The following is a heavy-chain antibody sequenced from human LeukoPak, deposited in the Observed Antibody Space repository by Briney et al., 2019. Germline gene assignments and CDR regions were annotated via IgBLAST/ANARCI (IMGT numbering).Heavy chain of an antibody. CDR3: ARDLQGETPFDY. J-gene: IGHJ4*02. D-gene: IGHD2-21*01. CDR2: NSSSSSTI. Sequence: GGSLSLSCAVSVFTFSSYSMNGVRQAPGEGLECVSYNSSSSSTIYYAHSVKGRFTISRDNAKTSLYLQMNSLRDEDRAVYYCARDLQGETPFDYWGQGALVTVSS. CDR1: VFTFSSYS. V-gene: IGHV3-48*02.